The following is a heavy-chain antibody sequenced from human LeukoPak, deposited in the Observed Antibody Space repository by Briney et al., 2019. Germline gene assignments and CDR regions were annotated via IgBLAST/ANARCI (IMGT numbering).Heavy chain of an antibody. V-gene: IGHV3-30*04. Sequence: GGSLRLSCAASGFTFSSYAMHWVRQAPGKGLERVAVISYDGSKKYYADSVKGRFTISRDNSKNTLYMQMNSLRDEDTAVYYCARVFDDSSGYYYGESYYFDYWGQGTLVTVSS. CDR3: ARVFDDSSGYYYGESYYFDY. CDR1: GFTFSSYA. D-gene: IGHD3-22*01. J-gene: IGHJ4*02. CDR2: ISYDGSKK.